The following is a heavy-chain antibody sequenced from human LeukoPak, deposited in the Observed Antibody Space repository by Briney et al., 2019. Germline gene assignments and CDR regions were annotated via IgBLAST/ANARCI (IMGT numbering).Heavy chain of an antibody. D-gene: IGHD3-9*01. Sequence: PGGSLRLSCAASGFTFSSYGMHWVRQAPGKGLKWVAFIRYDAITQYYSDSVKGRFTISRDNSKNTLYLQTNSLRPEDTAVYYCARVRNTYFDILTDGRYLQHWGQGTQVTVSS. CDR2: IRYDAITQ. V-gene: IGHV3-30*02. J-gene: IGHJ1*01. CDR3: ARVRNTYFDILTDGRYLQH. CDR1: GFTFSSYG.